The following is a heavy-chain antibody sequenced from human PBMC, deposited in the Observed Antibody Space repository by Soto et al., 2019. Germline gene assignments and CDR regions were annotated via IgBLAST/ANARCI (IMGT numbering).Heavy chain of an antibody. D-gene: IGHD3-10*01. CDR1: GFTFNNYA. CDR3: AKIDYRSGARYYGMDV. V-gene: IGHV3-23*04. CDR2: ISGRGGSR. Sequence: EVQLVESGGGLVQPGGSLRLSCAASGFTFNNYAMNWVRQAPGKGLEWVASISGRGGSRYSADSVKGRITISRVSCKNTLYMQMSNLRAEDTAKYDCAKIDYRSGARYYGMDVWGQGTTVTVSS. J-gene: IGHJ6*02.